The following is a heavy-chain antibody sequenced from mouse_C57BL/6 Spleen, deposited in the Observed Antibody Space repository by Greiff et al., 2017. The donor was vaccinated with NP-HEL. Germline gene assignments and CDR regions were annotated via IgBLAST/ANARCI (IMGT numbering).Heavy chain of an antibody. CDR2: IDPENGDT. CDR3: TFHYYGSSPFAY. Sequence: EVQLQQSGAELVRPGASVKLSCTASGFNIKDDYMHWVKQRPEQGLEWIGWIDPENGDTEYASKFQGKATITADTSSNTAYLQLSSLTSEDTAVYYCTFHYYGSSPFAYWGQGTLVTVSA. V-gene: IGHV14-4*01. CDR1: GFNIKDDY. D-gene: IGHD1-1*01. J-gene: IGHJ3*01.